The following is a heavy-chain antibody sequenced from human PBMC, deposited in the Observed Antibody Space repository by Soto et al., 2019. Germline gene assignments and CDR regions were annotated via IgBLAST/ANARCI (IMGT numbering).Heavy chain of an antibody. D-gene: IGHD3-3*01. V-gene: IGHV1-3*01. J-gene: IGHJ4*02. CDR3: ARDRDYDFWSGLSYYSDS. Sequence: ASVKVSCKASGYTFTSYAMHWVRQAPGQRLEWMGWINAGNGNTKCSQKFQGRVTITRDTSASTAYMELSSLRSEDTAVYYCARDRDYDFWSGLSYYSDSWGQGTMVPAPQ. CDR1: GYTFTSYA. CDR2: INAGNGNT.